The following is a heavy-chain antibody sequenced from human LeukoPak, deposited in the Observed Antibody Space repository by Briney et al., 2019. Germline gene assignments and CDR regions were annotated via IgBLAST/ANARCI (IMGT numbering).Heavy chain of an antibody. V-gene: IGHV1-18*01. CDR3: ARDRPLGYCSSTSCYFRFDP. CDR1: GYTFTSYG. CDR2: ISAYNGNT. Sequence: ASVKVSCKASGYTFTSYGISWVRQAPGQGLEWMGWISAYNGNTNYAQKLQGRVTMTTDTSTSTAYMELSSLRSEDTAVYYCARDRPLGYCSSTSCYFRFDPWGQGTLVTVSS. D-gene: IGHD2-2*01. J-gene: IGHJ5*02.